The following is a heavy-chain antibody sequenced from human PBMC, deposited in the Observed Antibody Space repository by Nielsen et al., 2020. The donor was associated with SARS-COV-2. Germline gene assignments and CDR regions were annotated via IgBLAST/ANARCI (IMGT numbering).Heavy chain of an antibody. CDR1: GGTFSSYA. CDR3: ARDLKTSWSGLPNYYFGMDV. CDR2: IIPIFGTA. V-gene: IGHV1-69*13. Sequence: SVKVSCQAPGGTFSSYAISCVRQAPGQGLEWMGVIIPIFGTANYAQKFQGRVTITADESTSTAYMELSSLRSEDTAVYYCARDLKTSWSGLPNYYFGMDVWGQGTTVTVSS. D-gene: IGHD3-3*01. J-gene: IGHJ6*02.